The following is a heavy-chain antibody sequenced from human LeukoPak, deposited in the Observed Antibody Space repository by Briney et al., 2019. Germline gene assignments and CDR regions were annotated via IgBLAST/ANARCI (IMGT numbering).Heavy chain of an antibody. Sequence: GGSLRLSCAASGFTFSNYAMSWVRQAPGKELEWVSAIVGSGSSTYYADSVKGRFTISRDNSKNTLYLQLNRLRAEDTAVYYCAKWGDYDILTGYYDSDYWGQGTLVTVSS. J-gene: IGHJ4*02. CDR1: GFTFSNYA. D-gene: IGHD3-9*01. CDR2: IVGSGSST. V-gene: IGHV3-23*01. CDR3: AKWGDYDILTGYYDSDY.